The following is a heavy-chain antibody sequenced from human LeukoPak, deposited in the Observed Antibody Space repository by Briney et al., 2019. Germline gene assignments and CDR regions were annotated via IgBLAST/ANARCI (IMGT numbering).Heavy chain of an antibody. V-gene: IGHV7-4-1*02. CDR2: INTNTGNP. CDR3: ARERNDCYGSSGYVGDSYMDV. Sequence: ASVKVSCKASGYTFTSYAMNWVRQAPGQGLEWMGWINTNTGNPTYAQGFTGRFVFSLDTSVSTAYLQISSLKADDTAVYYCARERNDCYGSSGYVGDSYMDVWGKGTTVTVSS. D-gene: IGHD3-22*01. CDR1: GYTFTSYA. J-gene: IGHJ6*03.